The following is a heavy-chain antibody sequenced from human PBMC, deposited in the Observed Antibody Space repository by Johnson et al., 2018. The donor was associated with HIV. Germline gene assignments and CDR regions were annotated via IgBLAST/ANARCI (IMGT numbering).Heavy chain of an antibody. Sequence: VQLVESGGGLVQPGGSLRLSCEASGFGFSNYWMSWVRQAPGKGLEWVANINEDGSDDYYVDVLKGRVIISRDNAKNSRYLQLSNFRFEDTAVYYCARDGVYSSPHDAFDIWGEGTMVIVSS. J-gene: IGHJ3*02. CDR1: GFGFSNYW. CDR3: ARDGVYSSPHDAFDI. V-gene: IGHV3-7*05. CDR2: INEDGSDD. D-gene: IGHD3-22*01.